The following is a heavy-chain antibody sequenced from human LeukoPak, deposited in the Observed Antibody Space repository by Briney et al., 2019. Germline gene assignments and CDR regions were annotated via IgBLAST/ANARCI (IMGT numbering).Heavy chain of an antibody. Sequence: GASVKVSCKASGYTFTGYYMHWVRQAPGQGLEWMGWINPNSGGTNYAQKFQGRVTMTRDTSISTAHMELSRLRSDDTAVYYCARDYYGSGSYLAFAFDIWGQGTMVTVSS. CDR2: INPNSGGT. V-gene: IGHV1-2*02. CDR1: GYTFTGYY. D-gene: IGHD3-10*01. J-gene: IGHJ3*02. CDR3: ARDYYGSGSYLAFAFDI.